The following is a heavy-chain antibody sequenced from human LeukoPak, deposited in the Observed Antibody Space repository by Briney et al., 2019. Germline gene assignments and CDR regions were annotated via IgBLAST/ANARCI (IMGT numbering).Heavy chain of an antibody. CDR2: ISYDGSNK. Sequence: AGGSLRLSCAASGFTFSSYGMHWVRQAPGKGLKWVAVISYDGSNKYYADSVKGRFTISRDNSKNTLYLQMSSLRTEDTAVYYCATQALAVAGTEYYFDYWGQGTLVTVSS. CDR1: GFTFSSYG. V-gene: IGHV3-30*03. J-gene: IGHJ4*02. D-gene: IGHD6-19*01. CDR3: ATQALAVAGTEYYFDY.